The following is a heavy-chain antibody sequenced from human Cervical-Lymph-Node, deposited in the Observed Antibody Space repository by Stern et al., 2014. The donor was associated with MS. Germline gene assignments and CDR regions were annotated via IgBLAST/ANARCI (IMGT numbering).Heavy chain of an antibody. CDR2: IWYDGSNK. D-gene: IGHD2-15*01. V-gene: IGHV3-33*01. Sequence: QVQLVQSGGGVVQPGRSLRLSCAASGFTFSSYGMHWVRQAPGKGLEWVAGIWYDGSNKYYADSVKGRVTIARDNFNATLYLQMNSLRAEDTAVYYCARDRHDLGYCSGGSCYLPDYWGQGTLVTVSS. J-gene: IGHJ4*02. CDR3: ARDRHDLGYCSGGSCYLPDY. CDR1: GFTFSSYG.